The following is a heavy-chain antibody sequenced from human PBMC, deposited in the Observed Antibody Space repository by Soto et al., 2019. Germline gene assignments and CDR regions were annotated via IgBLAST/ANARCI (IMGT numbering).Heavy chain of an antibody. Sequence: QLQLQESGPRLVKPSQTLSLSCTVSGDSISRSGYYWAWIRQPPGKGLEWIGSLYYIGSTYFNPSLKNRVTISIDTSKNQFSLGLGSWTAADTAGYFLAGTGGGENFWVVGRFDPWGQGTLVTVSS. CDR2: LYYIGST. J-gene: IGHJ5*02. CDR1: GDSISRSGYY. CDR3: AGTGGGENFWVVGRFDP. D-gene: IGHD3-3*01. V-gene: IGHV4-39*01.